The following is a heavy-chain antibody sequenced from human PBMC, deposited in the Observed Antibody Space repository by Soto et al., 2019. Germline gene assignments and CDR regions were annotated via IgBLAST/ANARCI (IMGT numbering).Heavy chain of an antibody. CDR2: VYYRGST. CDR1: GGSIDTYY. J-gene: IGHJ4*02. V-gene: IGHV4-59*01. CDR3: ARSYYYGAGRYFLDY. Sequence: SETLSLTCTVSGGSIDTYYWSWIRQPPEKGLEWIGYVYYRGSTNYNPSLKSRVTMSVDTSKNQFSLNLNSVIAADTAVYYCARSYYYGAGRYFLDYWGRGTLVTVSS. D-gene: IGHD3-10*01.